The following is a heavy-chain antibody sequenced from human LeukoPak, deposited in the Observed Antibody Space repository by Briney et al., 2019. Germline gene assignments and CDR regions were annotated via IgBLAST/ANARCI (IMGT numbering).Heavy chain of an antibody. Sequence: KPSQALSLTCTVSGGSISSGSYYWSWIRQPAGKGLEWIGRIYTSGSTNYNPSLKSRVTISVDTSKNQFSLKLSSVTAADTAVYYCARVPYGSGSYYEEFDYWGQGTLVTVSS. J-gene: IGHJ4*02. D-gene: IGHD3-10*01. CDR2: IYTSGST. CDR1: GGSISSGSYY. CDR3: ARVPYGSGSYYEEFDY. V-gene: IGHV4-61*02.